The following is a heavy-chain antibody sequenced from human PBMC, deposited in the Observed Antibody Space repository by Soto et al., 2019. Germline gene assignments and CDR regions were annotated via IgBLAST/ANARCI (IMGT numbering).Heavy chain of an antibody. J-gene: IGHJ5*02. CDR1: GYTFTSYD. Sequence: ASVKVSCKASGYTFTSYDINWVRQATGQGLEWMGWMNPNSGNTGYAQKFQGRVTMTRNTSISTAYMELSSLRSEDTAVYYCARGPSRLRARLRLSWFDPWGQGTLVTVSS. D-gene: IGHD6-6*01. V-gene: IGHV1-8*01. CDR3: ARGPSRLRARLRLSWFDP. CDR2: MNPNSGNT.